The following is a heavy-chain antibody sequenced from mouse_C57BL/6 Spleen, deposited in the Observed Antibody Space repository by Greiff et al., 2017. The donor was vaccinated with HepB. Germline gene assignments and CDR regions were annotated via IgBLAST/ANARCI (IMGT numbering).Heavy chain of an antibody. CDR1: GFNIKDDY. Sequence: VQLQPSGAELVRPGASVTLSCTASGFNIKDDYMHWVKQRPEQGLEWIGWIDPENGDTEYAPPFQGKATITADTSSNTAYLQLSRLTSEDTALYDCTVITAVVGAMDYWGQGTSVTVSS. CDR2: IDPENGDT. J-gene: IGHJ4*01. D-gene: IGHD1-1*01. CDR3: TVITAVVGAMDY. V-gene: IGHV14-4*01.